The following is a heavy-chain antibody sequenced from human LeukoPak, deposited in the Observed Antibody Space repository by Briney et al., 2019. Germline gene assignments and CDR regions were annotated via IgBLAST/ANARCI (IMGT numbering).Heavy chain of an antibody. CDR1: GITLSNYG. V-gene: IGHV3-23*01. CDR3: ARDSSGPDY. D-gene: IGHD6-19*01. Sequence: GGSLRLSCAVSGITLSNYGMSWVRQAPGKGLEWVAGISDRGGRTNYADSVKGRFTISRDNAKNTLYLQMNSLRAEDTAVYYCARDSSGPDYWGQGTLVTVSS. CDR2: ISDRGGRT. J-gene: IGHJ4*02.